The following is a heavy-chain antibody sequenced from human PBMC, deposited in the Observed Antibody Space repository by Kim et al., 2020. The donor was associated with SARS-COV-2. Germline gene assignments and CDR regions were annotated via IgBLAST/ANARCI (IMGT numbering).Heavy chain of an antibody. CDR2: IYSGGST. Sequence: GGSLRLSCAASGFTVSSNYMSRVRQAPGKGLEWVSVIYSGGSTYYADSVKGRFTISRDNSKNTLYLQMNSLRAEDTAVYYCARGGDIVVVVAATAAFDIWGQGTMVTVSS. CDR3: ARGGDIVVVVAATAAFDI. D-gene: IGHD2-15*01. CDR1: GFTVSSNY. J-gene: IGHJ3*02. V-gene: IGHV3-66*02.